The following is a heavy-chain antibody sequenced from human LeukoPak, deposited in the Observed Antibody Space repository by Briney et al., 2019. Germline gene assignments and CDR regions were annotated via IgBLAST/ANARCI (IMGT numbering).Heavy chain of an antibody. Sequence: SETLSLTCTVSGGSISTYYWNWIRQPPGKGLEWTGYIYYSGSTNYNPSLTGRVTISVDTSKNQFSLKLSSVTAADTAVYYCAREYNYYDSSGWDAFEIGGQGTMVTVSS. V-gene: IGHV4-59*01. CDR1: GGSISTYY. D-gene: IGHD3-22*01. CDR2: IYYSGST. CDR3: AREYNYYDSSGWDAFEI. J-gene: IGHJ3*02.